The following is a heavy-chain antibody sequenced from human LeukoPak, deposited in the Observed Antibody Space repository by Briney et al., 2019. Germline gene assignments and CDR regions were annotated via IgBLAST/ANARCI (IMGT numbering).Heavy chain of an antibody. CDR2: FYTSGST. V-gene: IGHV4-4*07. D-gene: IGHD1-26*01. Sequence: SETLSLTCTVSGGSISSYYWSWIRQPAGKGLEWIGRFYTSGSTNYNPSLKSRVTMSVDTSKNQFSLKLSSVTAADTAVYYCARDDNRIVGAKYAFDIWGQGTMVTVSS. J-gene: IGHJ3*02. CDR1: GGSISSYY. CDR3: ARDDNRIVGAKYAFDI.